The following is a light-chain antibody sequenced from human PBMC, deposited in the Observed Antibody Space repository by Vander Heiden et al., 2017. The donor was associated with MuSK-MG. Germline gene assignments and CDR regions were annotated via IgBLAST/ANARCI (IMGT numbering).Light chain of an antibody. CDR2: DAS. CDR3: QQYDDVPIT. Sequence: DIQMTQSPSSLSASVGDRVTITCQASQQIGTYLNWYQQKPGQAPDLLIFDASNLKTRVPSRFTGSGSGTDFTLTISSLHPEDFATYYCQQYDDVPITFGQGTRLEI. V-gene: IGKV1-33*01. CDR1: QQIGTY. J-gene: IGKJ5*01.